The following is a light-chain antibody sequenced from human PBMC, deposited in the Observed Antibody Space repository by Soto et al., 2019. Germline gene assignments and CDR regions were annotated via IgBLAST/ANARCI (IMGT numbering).Light chain of an antibody. J-gene: IGLJ1*01. CDR3: SSYTSSSTPV. CDR2: DVS. Sequence: SVLTQPASVSGSPGQSITISCTGTSSDVGGYNYVSWYQQHPGKAPKLMIYDVSNRLSGVSNRFSGSKSGNTASLTISGLQAEDEADYYCSSYTSSSTPVFGTGTKVTVL. CDR1: SSDVGGYNY. V-gene: IGLV2-14*01.